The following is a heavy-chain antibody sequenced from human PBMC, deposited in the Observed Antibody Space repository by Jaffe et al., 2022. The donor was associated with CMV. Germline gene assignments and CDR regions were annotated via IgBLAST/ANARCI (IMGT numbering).Heavy chain of an antibody. J-gene: IGHJ4*02. V-gene: IGHV4-39*01. CDR3: AREWYDYSVPRYFDS. D-gene: IGHD2-15*01. Sequence: QLQLQESGPGLVKPSETLSLTCTVSGGSINTYTYYWGWIRQPPGRGLEWIGSIYYSGSTSYNPSLKSRLTISVDTSKNQFSLKLSSVTAADTAVYYCAREWYDYSVPRYFDSWGQGTLVAVSS. CDR2: IYYSGST. CDR1: GGSINTYTYY.